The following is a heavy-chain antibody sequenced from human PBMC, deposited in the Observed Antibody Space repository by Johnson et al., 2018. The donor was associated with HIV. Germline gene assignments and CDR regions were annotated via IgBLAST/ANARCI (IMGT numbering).Heavy chain of an antibody. V-gene: IGHV3-30*02. CDR2: IRYDGANQ. D-gene: IGHD1-1*01. J-gene: IGHJ3*02. Sequence: QVQLVESGGGVVQPGESLRLSCRTFGFTFSYHGMHWVRQAPGKGLEWVAFIRYDGANQYYGDSVKGRFTISRDNSKNTLYLQMNSLRAEDTAVYYCANPTGSDAFDIWGQGTMVTVSS. CDR1: GFTFSYHG. CDR3: ANPTGSDAFDI.